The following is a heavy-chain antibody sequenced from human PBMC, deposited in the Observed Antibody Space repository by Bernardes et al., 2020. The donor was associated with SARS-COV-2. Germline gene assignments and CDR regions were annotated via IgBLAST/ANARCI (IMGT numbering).Heavy chain of an antibody. V-gene: IGHV3-49*03. J-gene: IGHJ4*02. CDR1: GFTFGDYA. CDR2: IRSKAYGGTT. CDR3: TRVDCSSTSCPDPFDY. D-gene: IGHD2-2*01. Sequence: LRLSCTASGFTFGDYAMSWFRQAPGKGLEWVGFIRSKAYGGTTEYAASVKGRFTISRDDSKSIAYLQMNSLKTEDTAVYYCTRVDCSSTSCPDPFDYWGQGTLVTVSS.